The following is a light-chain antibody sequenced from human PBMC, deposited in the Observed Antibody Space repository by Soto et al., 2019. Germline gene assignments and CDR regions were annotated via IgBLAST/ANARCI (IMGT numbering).Light chain of an antibody. Sequence: QSALTQPPSASGSPGQSVTISCTGTSSDVGSYKYVSWYQQHPGKAPKLVIYEVSKRPSGVPDRFSGSKSGNTASLTVSGLQAEDEADYYCSSFAGSNKGIFGGGTKLTVL. J-gene: IGLJ2*01. CDR2: EVS. CDR1: SSDVGSYKY. V-gene: IGLV2-8*01. CDR3: SSFAGSNKGI.